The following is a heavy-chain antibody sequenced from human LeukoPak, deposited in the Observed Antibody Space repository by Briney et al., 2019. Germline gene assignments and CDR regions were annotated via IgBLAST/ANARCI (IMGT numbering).Heavy chain of an antibody. V-gene: IGHV4-4*02. J-gene: IGHJ4*02. CDR2: IYHAGTT. CDR1: GGSISSSNW. Sequence: PSETLSLTCAVSGGSISSSNWWSWVRQPPGQGLEWIGEIYHAGTTNYNPSLKSRVTISVDKSKNQFSLKLTSVAAADTAVYYCAANSGSGSYFDYWGQGTLVTVSS. CDR3: AANSGSGSYFDY. D-gene: IGHD3-10*01.